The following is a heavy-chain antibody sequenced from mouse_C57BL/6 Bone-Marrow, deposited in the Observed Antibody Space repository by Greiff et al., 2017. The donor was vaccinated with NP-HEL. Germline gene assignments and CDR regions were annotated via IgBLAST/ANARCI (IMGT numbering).Heavy chain of an antibody. CDR2: IWSGGST. Sequence: VMLVESGPGLVQPSQSLSITCTVSGFSLTSYGVHWVRQSPGKGLEWLGVIWSGGSTDYNAAFISRLSISKDNSKSQVFFKMNSLQADDTAIYYCARFYGSDWFAYWGQGTLVTVSA. J-gene: IGHJ3*01. V-gene: IGHV2-2*01. CDR3: ARFYGSDWFAY. D-gene: IGHD1-1*01. CDR1: GFSLTSYG.